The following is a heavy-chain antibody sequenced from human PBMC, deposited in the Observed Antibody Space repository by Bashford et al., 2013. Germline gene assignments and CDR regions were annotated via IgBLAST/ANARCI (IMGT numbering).Heavy chain of an antibody. CDR3: AREHCTGGSCFSGRLEYYYGMDV. CDR1: GYTFISYA. J-gene: IGHJ6*02. Sequence: PSVKVSCKASGYTFISYAISWVRQAPGQGLEWVGGYVPIFGVANYAQKFQGRVTITADESTNTVYMEVSSLRSEDTALYYCAREHCTGGSCFSGRLEYYYGMDVWGQGTTVTVSS. CDR2: YVPIFGVA. V-gene: IGHV1-69*13. D-gene: IGHD2-15*01.